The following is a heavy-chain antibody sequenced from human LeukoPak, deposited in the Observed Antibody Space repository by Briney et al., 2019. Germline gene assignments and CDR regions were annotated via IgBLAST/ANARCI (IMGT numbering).Heavy chain of an antibody. CDR2: THYSGST. CDR1: GGSISSYY. CDR3: ARAGVLEPRYNWFDP. Sequence: SETLSLTCTVSGGSISSYYWSWLRQPPGKGLEYIGYTHYSGSTNYNPSLKSRVTISVDTSKNQFSLKPSSVTAADTAVYYCARAGVLEPRYNWFDPWGQGTLVTVSS. V-gene: IGHV4-59*08. J-gene: IGHJ5*02. D-gene: IGHD1-1*01.